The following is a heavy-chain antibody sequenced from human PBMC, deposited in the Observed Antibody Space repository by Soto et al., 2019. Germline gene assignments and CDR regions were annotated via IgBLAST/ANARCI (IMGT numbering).Heavy chain of an antibody. CDR1: VFTFSIYG. J-gene: IGHJ4*02. CDR3: AKDVEAAGTFDY. Sequence: WGSLRISCAASVFTFSIYGMHWVRQAPGKGLEWVAVISYDGSNKYYADSVKGRFTISIDNSKNTLYLQMNSLRAEDTAVYYCAKDVEAAGTFDYWGQGTMVTVSS. D-gene: IGHD6-13*01. CDR2: ISYDGSNK. V-gene: IGHV3-30*18.